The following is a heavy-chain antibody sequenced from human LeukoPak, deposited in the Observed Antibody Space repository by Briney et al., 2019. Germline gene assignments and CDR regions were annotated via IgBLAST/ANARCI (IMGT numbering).Heavy chain of an antibody. D-gene: IGHD1-26*01. CDR2: FDPEDGET. CDR3: ATSEGGSYYL. J-gene: IGHJ4*02. Sequence: ASVKVSCKVSGYTLTELSMHWVRQAPGKGLEWMGGFDPEDGETIYAQKVQGRVTMTGDTSTDTAYMELSSLRSEDTAVYYFATSEGGSYYLWGQGTLVTVSS. V-gene: IGHV1-24*01. CDR1: GYTLTELS.